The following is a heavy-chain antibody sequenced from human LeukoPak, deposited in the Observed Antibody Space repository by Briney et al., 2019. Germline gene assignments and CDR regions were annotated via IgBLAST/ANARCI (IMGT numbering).Heavy chain of an antibody. V-gene: IGHV3-53*01. CDR1: GFTVSSSY. Sequence: QAGGSLRLSCAVSGFTVSSSYMSWVRQAPGKGLESVSVIYAGGSTYYADSVKGRFTISRDNSKNTLYLQMNSLRAKDTAVYYCARLRTYGFDYWGQGTLVTVSS. D-gene: IGHD3-10*01. CDR2: IYAGGST. CDR3: ARLRTYGFDY. J-gene: IGHJ4*02.